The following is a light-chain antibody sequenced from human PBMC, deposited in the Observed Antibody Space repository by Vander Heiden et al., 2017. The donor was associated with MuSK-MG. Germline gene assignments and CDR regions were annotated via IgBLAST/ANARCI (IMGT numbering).Light chain of an antibody. CDR2: KDP. Sequence: SSELTQPHSLSVSPGQTGMITCSGDAFANQYAHWYQQRSGQAHVVVIYKDPRSPAGMPGRISGSCAATTATVTITDDQEDDEADYYRHSTDRSLFCVFGPGTKITVL. CDR3: HSTDRSLFCV. V-gene: IGLV3-25*03. CDR1: AFANQY. J-gene: IGLJ1*01.